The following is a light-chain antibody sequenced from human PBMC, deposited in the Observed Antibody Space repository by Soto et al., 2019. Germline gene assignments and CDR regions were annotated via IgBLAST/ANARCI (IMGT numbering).Light chain of an antibody. CDR1: RSVSSY. J-gene: IGKJ4*01. CDR2: DAS. CDR3: QHRSDWPPLLT. V-gene: IGKV3-11*01. Sequence: EIVLTQSPATLSLSPGERATLSCGASRSVSSYLAWYQQKPGQAPRLLIYDASYRATGIPARFSGSGAGTDFPLTIISLDPEDLAVYYCQHRSDWPPLLTFGGGTKVEIK.